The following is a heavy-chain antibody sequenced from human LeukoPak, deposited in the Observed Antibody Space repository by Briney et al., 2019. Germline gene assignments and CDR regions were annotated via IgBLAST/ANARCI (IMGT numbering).Heavy chain of an antibody. CDR2: IYYSGST. V-gene: IGHV4-39*01. CDR1: GGSISSSSYY. D-gene: IGHD5-18*01. Sequence: SETLSLTCTGSGGSISSSSYYWGWIRQPPGKGLEWIGSIYYSGSTYYNPSLRSRVTISVDTSKNQFSLKLSSVTAADTAVYYCARAWIQLWGGKYYFDYWGQGTLVTVSS. CDR3: ARAWIQLWGGKYYFDY. J-gene: IGHJ4*02.